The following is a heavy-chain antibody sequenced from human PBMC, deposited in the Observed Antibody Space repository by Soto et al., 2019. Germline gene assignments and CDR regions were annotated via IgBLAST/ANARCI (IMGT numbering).Heavy chain of an antibody. CDR1: GGSISSGGYY. D-gene: IGHD6-19*01. CDR3: ASQASGWYPDY. V-gene: IGHV4-31*03. Sequence: QVQLQESGPGLVKPSQTLSLTCTVSGGSISSGGYYWSWLRQHPGKGLEWIGYIFDSGTTYYNPSLKSRVTTSVDPSKSPFSLRLTSVTATDTAVYYCASQASGWYPDYWGQGTLVTVSS. CDR2: IFDSGTT. J-gene: IGHJ4*02.